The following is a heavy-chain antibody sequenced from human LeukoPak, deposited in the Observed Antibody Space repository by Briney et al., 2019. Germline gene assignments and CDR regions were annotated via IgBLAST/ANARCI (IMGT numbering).Heavy chain of an antibody. Sequence: GGSLRLSCEASGFRLIKYAMHWVRQAPGRGLEWVAVISFDGKKEFYADSVKGRFTISRENAKKALFLQMNSLQTDDTAIYYCARASMATINYYYFYMDAWGKGTTVTVSS. J-gene: IGHJ6*03. D-gene: IGHD5-24*01. CDR3: ARASMATINYYYFYMDA. CDR2: ISFDGKKE. CDR1: GFRLIKYA. V-gene: IGHV3-30*04.